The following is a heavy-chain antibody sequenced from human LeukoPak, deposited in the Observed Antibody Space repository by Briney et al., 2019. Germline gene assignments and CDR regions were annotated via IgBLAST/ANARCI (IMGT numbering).Heavy chain of an antibody. D-gene: IGHD6-13*01. CDR2: ISSSGSTI. V-gene: IGHV3-48*03. CDR1: GFTFSSYE. CDR3: ARCIAAAGNKNHDAFDI. Sequence: GGSLRLSCAASGFTFSSYEMNWVRQAPGKGLEWVSYISSSGSTIYYADSVKGRFTISRDNAKNSLYLQMNSLRTEDTAVYYCARCIAAAGNKNHDAFDIWGQGTMVTVSS. J-gene: IGHJ3*02.